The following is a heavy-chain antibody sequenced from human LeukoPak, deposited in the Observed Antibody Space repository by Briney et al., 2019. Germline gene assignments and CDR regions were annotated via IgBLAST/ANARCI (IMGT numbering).Heavy chain of an antibody. CDR3: AHGSMYQLDY. Sequence: PGGSLRLSCAASGFTFSSYGMHWVRQAPGTGLEWVAFIRSDGSNKNYADSVKGRFTISRDNAKNTLYLQMNSLRAEDTAVYYCAHGSMYQLDYWGQGTLVTVSS. CDR1: GFTFSSYG. J-gene: IGHJ4*02. D-gene: IGHD2-2*01. V-gene: IGHV3-30*02. CDR2: IRSDGSNK.